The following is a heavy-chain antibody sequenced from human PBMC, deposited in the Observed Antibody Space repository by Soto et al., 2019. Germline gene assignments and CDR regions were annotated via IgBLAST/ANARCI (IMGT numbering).Heavy chain of an antibody. J-gene: IGHJ4*02. D-gene: IGHD2-15*01. V-gene: IGHV1-46*03. CDR1: GYTFTSYY. CDR2: INPSGST. Sequence: QVQLVQSGAEVKKPGASVKVSCKASGYTFTSYYMHWVRQAPGQGLEWMGIINPSGSTSYAQKFQGRVTMTRDTSTCTVYMELSSLRSEDTAVYYCARVYCSGGSCYSIDYWGQGTLVTVSS. CDR3: ARVYCSGGSCYSIDY.